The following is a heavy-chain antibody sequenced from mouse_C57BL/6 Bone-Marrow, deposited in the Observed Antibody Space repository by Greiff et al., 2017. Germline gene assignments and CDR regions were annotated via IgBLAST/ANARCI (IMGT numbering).Heavy chain of an antibody. Sequence: EVQLQQSGPELVKPGASVKISCKASGYSFTGYYMNWVKQSPEKSLEWIGEINPSTGGTTYNQKFKAKATLTVDKSSSTAYMQLKSLTSEDSAVYYCARGPYGKAYWGQGTTLTVSS. D-gene: IGHD2-1*01. CDR3: ARGPYGKAY. V-gene: IGHV1-42*01. J-gene: IGHJ2*01. CDR2: INPSTGGT. CDR1: GYSFTGYY.